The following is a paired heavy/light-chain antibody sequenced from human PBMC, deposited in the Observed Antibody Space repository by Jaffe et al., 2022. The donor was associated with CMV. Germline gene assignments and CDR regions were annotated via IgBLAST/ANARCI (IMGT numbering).Heavy chain of an antibody. CDR3: VKDSPDCRRKSCHLFQH. Sequence: EVQLLESGGGLVQPGGSLRLSCAASGFSFSSYAMSWVRQAPGKGLEWVSGIISSGGTTYYADSVRGRFTISRDNSEDTVFLQMSSLRVEDTAVYYCVKDSPDCRRKSCHLFQHWGQGTLVTVSS. D-gene: IGHD2-2*01. J-gene: IGHJ1*01. CDR2: IISSGGTT. V-gene: IGHV3-23*01. CDR1: GFSFSSYA.
Light chain of an antibody. V-gene: IGKV1-27*01. CDR2: ASF. J-gene: IGKJ1*01. Sequence: DIQMTQSPSSLSASVGDRVTITCRASQDISNYVAWYQQKPGKVPELLISASFTLQPGVPSRFSGSGSGTDFTLTISGLQPEDIATYYCQKYDRAPWSFGQGTTVEIK. CDR3: QKYDRAPWS. CDR1: QDISNY.